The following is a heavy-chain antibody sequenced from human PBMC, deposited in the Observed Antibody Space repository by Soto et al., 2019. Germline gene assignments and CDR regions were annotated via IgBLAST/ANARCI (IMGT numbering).Heavy chain of an antibody. V-gene: IGHV4-30-2*06. CDR3: ARDYYGMDV. CDR1: GGSISSGGYS. J-gene: IGHJ6*02. CDR2: TYQSGSA. Sequence: SETLSLTCTVSGGSISSGGYSWTWVRQSPGKGLEWIGYTYQSGSAYYNPSLKSRVTISVDRSKNQFSLNLTSVTAADTAVYYCARDYYGMDVWGQGTTVTVSS.